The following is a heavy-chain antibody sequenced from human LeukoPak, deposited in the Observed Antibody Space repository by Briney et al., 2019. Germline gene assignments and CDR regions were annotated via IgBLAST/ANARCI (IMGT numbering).Heavy chain of an antibody. CDR3: ARASVLRYFDWLLTQGTGQGVYFDY. V-gene: IGHV1-46*01. CDR1: GYTFTSYY. D-gene: IGHD3-9*01. J-gene: IGHJ4*02. CDR2: INPSGGST. Sequence: ASVKVSCKASGYTFTSYYMHWVRQAPGQGLEWMGIINPSGGSTSYAQKFQGRVTVTRDTSTSTVYMELSSLRSEDTAVYYCARASVLRYFDWLLTQGTGQGVYFDYWGQGTLVTVSS.